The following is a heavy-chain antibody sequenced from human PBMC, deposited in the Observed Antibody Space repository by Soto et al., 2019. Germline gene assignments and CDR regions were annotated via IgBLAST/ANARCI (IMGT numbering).Heavy chain of an antibody. V-gene: IGHV4-59*01. D-gene: IGHD6-13*01. CDR2: IYHSGRT. J-gene: IGHJ3*02. CDR3: AKGDSTTHGDSFDI. CDR1: GGSISFYN. Sequence: QVQLQESGPGLVKPSETLSRTCSVYGGSISFYNWNWIRQSPGKGLEWIGYIYHSGRTNYNPSLKSRFTISVDTSKNQFSLQLSSVTAADTAVYYCAKGDSTTHGDSFDIWGQGTMVTVS.